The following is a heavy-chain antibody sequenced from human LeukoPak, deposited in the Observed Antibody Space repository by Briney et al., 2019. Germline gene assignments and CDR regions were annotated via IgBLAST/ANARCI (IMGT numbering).Heavy chain of an antibody. D-gene: IGHD3-10*01. CDR3: ATRNYGSGVAYFDY. CDR2: ISAYNGNT. Sequence: ASVKVSCKASGYTFTSYGISWVRQAPGQGLEWMGWISAYNGNTNYAQKLQGRVTMTTDTSTSTAYMELWSLRSDDTAVYYCATRNYGSGVAYFDYWGQGTLVTVSS. J-gene: IGHJ4*02. CDR1: GYTFTSYG. V-gene: IGHV1-18*01.